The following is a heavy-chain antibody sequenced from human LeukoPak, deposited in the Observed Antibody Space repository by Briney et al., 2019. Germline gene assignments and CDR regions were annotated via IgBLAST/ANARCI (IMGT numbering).Heavy chain of an antibody. D-gene: IGHD3-22*01. J-gene: IGHJ4*02. CDR3: ARVPPQTTPSFYYYDSSGFFDY. CDR1: GFTFSSYS. CDR2: ISSSSSYI. V-gene: IGHV3-21*04. Sequence: GGSLRLSCAASGFTFSSYSMNWVRQAPGKGLEWVSSISSSSSYIYYADSVKGRFTISRDNAKNSLYLQMNSLRAEDTAVYYCARVPPQTTPSFYYYDSSGFFDYWGQGTLVTVSS.